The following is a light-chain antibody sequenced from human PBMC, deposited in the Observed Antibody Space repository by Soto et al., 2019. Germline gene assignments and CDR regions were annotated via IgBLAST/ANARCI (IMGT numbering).Light chain of an antibody. CDR3: QSYDSDFVV. J-gene: IGLJ2*01. CDR1: SGSIANNY. CDR2: ENN. Sequence: NFMLTQPHSVSESPGKTLSISCTRSSGSIANNYVQWYQQRPSSAPTTVIYENNQRLSGVPDRFSGSTDGSSNSASLTISGLPTEDEADYYCQSYDSDFVVFGGGTKLTVL. V-gene: IGLV6-57*04.